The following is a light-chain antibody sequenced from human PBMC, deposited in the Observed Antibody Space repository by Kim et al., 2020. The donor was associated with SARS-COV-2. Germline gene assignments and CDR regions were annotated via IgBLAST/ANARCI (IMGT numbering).Light chain of an antibody. CDR3: AAWDDSLSGRV. CDR2: RNK. CDR1: STNIVSNY. J-gene: IGLJ3*02. V-gene: IGLV1-47*01. Sequence: GERVTISCSGSSTNIVSNYVYGYQQLQGTAPKHLIYRNKQRPAGAPDRFAGSKSGTSASLAISGLRSEDETDYYCAAWDDSLSGRVFGGGTKLTVL.